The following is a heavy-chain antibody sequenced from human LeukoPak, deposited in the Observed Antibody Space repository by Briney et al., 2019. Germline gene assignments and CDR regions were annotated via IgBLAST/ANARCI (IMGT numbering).Heavy chain of an antibody. V-gene: IGHV3-23*01. CDR3: AKRTLYGDYPPYYYGMDV. D-gene: IGHD4-17*01. CDR2: ISGSGGST. J-gene: IGHJ6*02. Sequence: GGSLRLSCAASGFTFSSYAMSWVRQAPGKGLEWVSAISGSGGSTYYADSVKGRFTISRDNSKNTLYLQMNSLRAEDTAVYYCAKRTLYGDYPPYYYGMDVWGQGTTVTVSS. CDR1: GFTFSSYA.